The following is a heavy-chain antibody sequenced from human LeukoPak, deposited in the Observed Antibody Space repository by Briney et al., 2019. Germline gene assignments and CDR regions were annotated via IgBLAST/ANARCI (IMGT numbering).Heavy chain of an antibody. CDR3: ARDVEYSSSSDYFDY. Sequence: TGGSLRLSCAASGFTFSSYGMHWVRQAPGKGLEWVAVIWYDGSNKYYADSVKGRFTISRDNSKNTLYLQMNSLRAEDTAVYYCARDVEYSSSSDYFDYWGQGTLVTVSS. V-gene: IGHV3-33*01. CDR2: IWYDGSNK. J-gene: IGHJ4*02. CDR1: GFTFSSYG. D-gene: IGHD6-6*01.